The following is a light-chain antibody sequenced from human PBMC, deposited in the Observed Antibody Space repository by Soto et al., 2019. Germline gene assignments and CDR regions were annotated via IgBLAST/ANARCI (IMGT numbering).Light chain of an antibody. J-gene: IGKJ4*01. CDR3: QQRSNWPT. CDR1: QSVSSY. Sequence: EIVLTQSPATLSLSPGERATLSCRASQSVSSYLAWYQQKPGQAPRLLIYDAPNRATGIPARFSGSGSGTDFTLTISSLEPEDFAVYYCQQRSNWPTFGGGTKVEIK. CDR2: DAP. V-gene: IGKV3-11*01.